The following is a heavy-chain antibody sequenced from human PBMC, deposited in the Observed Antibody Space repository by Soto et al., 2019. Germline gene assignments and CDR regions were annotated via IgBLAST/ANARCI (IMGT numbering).Heavy chain of an antibody. CDR1: GYTFTSYG. CDR2: ISAYNGNT. Sequence: QVQLVQSGAEVKKPGASVKVSCKASGYTFTSYGISWVRQAPGQGLEWMGWISAYNGNTNYAQKLQGRVTMTTDTSTRKAYMELRSLRSDDTAVYYCARDLGYYDSSGYYGYYYYGMDVWGQGTTVTVSS. CDR3: ARDLGYYDSSGYYGYYYYGMDV. J-gene: IGHJ6*02. V-gene: IGHV1-18*01. D-gene: IGHD3-22*01.